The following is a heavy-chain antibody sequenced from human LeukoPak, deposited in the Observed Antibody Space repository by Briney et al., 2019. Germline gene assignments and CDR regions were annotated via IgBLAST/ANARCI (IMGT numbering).Heavy chain of an antibody. CDR2: IKQDGSEK. CDR3: TRLSDIVTTKPFDY. V-gene: IGHV3-7*03. Sequence: GGSLRLSCAASGFTFSNYMSWVRRAPGKGLEWVANIKQDGSEKYYVDSVKGRFTISRDNAKNSLYLQMNSLKTEDTAVYYCTRLSDIVTTKPFDYWGQGTLVTVSP. D-gene: IGHD5-12*01. J-gene: IGHJ4*02. CDR1: GFTFSNY.